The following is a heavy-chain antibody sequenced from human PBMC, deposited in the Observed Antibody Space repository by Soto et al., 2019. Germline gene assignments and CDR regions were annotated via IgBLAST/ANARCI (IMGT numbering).Heavy chain of an antibody. CDR2: ISGSGGST. CDR1: GFTFSSYA. Sequence: PGGSLRLSCAASGFTFSSYAMSWVRQAPGKGLEWVSAISGSGGSTYYADSVKGRFTISRDNAKNTLYLQMNSLRAEDTAVYYCARDQGYCSGGSCYNPWYYYYGMDVWGQGTTVTVSS. V-gene: IGHV3-23*01. CDR3: ARDQGYCSGGSCYNPWYYYYGMDV. D-gene: IGHD2-15*01. J-gene: IGHJ6*02.